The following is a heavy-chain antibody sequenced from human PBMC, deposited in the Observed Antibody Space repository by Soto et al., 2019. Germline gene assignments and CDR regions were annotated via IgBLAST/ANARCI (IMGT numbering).Heavy chain of an antibody. J-gene: IGHJ4*02. Sequence: GGSLRLSCAASGFTFSSYAMSWVRQAPGKGLEWVSAISGSGGSTYYADSVKGRFTISRDNSKNTRYLQMNSLRAEDTAVYYCAKFRSRSYGYESRDYWGQGTLVTVSS. V-gene: IGHV3-23*01. CDR1: GFTFSSYA. CDR2: ISGSGGST. CDR3: AKFRSRSYGYESRDY. D-gene: IGHD5-18*01.